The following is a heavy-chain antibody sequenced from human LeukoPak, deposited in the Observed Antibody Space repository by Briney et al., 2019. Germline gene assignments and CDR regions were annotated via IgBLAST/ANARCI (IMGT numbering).Heavy chain of an antibody. Sequence: GGPLRLSCAASGFTFSSYAMSWVRQAPGKGLEWVSAISGSGGSTYYADSVKGRFTISRDNSKNTLYLQMNSLRAEDTAVYYCAKDRSAYCGGDCSTGVWGQGTLVTVSS. D-gene: IGHD2-21*02. J-gene: IGHJ4*02. V-gene: IGHV3-23*01. CDR1: GFTFSSYA. CDR3: AKDRSAYCGGDCSTGV. CDR2: ISGSGGST.